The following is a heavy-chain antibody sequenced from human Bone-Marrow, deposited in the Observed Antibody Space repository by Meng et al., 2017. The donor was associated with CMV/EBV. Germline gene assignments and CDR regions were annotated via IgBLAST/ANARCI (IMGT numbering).Heavy chain of an antibody. CDR2: IYHSGST. D-gene: IGHD2-2*01. V-gene: IGHV4-4*02. Sequence: SETLSLTCAVSGGFISSSNWWSWVRQPPGKGLEWIGEIYHSGSTNYNPSLKSRVTISVDKSKNQFSLKLSSVTAADTAVYYCARSLVRGVVPAATDDYWGQGTLVTVSS. CDR3: ARSLVRGVVPAATDDY. CDR1: GGFISSSNW. J-gene: IGHJ4*02.